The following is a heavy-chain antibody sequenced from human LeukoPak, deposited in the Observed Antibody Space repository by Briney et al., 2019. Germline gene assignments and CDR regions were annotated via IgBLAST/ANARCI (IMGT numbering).Heavy chain of an antibody. CDR2: ISGSGGST. CDR1: GFTFSSYA. Sequence: PGGSLRLSCAASGFTFSSYAMNWVRQAPGKGLEWVSGISGSGGSTNYADSVKGRFTISRDNSKNTLDLQMNSLEAEDTAMYYCAKDLRSGYDPPVDCWGQGTLVTVSS. D-gene: IGHD5-12*01. V-gene: IGHV3-23*01. CDR3: AKDLRSGYDPPVDC. J-gene: IGHJ4*02.